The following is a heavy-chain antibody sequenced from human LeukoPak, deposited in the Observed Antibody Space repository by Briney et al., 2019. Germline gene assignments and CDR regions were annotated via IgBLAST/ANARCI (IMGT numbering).Heavy chain of an antibody. CDR3: ARDSRYCYDSSGYRMSAFDI. Sequence: ASVKVSCKASGYTFTSYAMNWVRQAPGQGLEWMGWINTNTGNPTYAQGFTGRFVFSLDTSVSTAYLQISSLKAEDTAVYYCARDSRYCYDSSGYRMSAFDIWGQGTMVTVSS. V-gene: IGHV7-4-1*02. D-gene: IGHD3-22*01. J-gene: IGHJ3*02. CDR2: INTNTGNP. CDR1: GYTFTSYA.